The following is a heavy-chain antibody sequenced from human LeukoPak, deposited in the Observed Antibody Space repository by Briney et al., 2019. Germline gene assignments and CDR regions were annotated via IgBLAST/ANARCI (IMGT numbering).Heavy chain of an antibody. CDR3: AKVQSSSWYYFDY. CDR2: IGGSGGST. Sequence: PGGSLRLSCAASGFTFSSYAMSWVRQAPGKGLEWVSAIGGSGGSTYYADSVKGRFTISRDNSKNTLYLQMNSLRAEDTAVYYCAKVQSSSWYYFDYWGQGTLVTVSS. D-gene: IGHD6-13*01. CDR1: GFTFSSYA. J-gene: IGHJ4*02. V-gene: IGHV3-23*01.